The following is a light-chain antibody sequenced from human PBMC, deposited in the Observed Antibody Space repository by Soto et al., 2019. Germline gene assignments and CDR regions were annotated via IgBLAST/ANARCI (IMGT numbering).Light chain of an antibody. CDR1: QSIVTY. CDR3: QQYNSYPYT. CDR2: AAS. V-gene: IGKV1-39*01. J-gene: IGKJ2*01. Sequence: DIQMTQSPSSLSASVGDRVTITCRASQSIVTYLNWYLQKPGKAPKLLIYAASNLQSGVPSRFSGSGSGTDFTLTISSLQPDDSATYYCQQYNSYPYTFGQGTKLEI.